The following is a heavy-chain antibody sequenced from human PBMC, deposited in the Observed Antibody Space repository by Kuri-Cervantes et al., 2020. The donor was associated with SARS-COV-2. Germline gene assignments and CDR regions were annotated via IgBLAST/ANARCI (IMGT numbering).Heavy chain of an antibody. Sequence: GGSLRLSCAASGFTFSSYEMNWVRQAPGKGLEWVSYISSSGSTIYYADSVKGRFTISRDNAKNSLYLQMNSLRAEDTAVYYCARRDVGDAFDIWGQGAMVTVSS. V-gene: IGHV3-48*03. CDR2: ISSSGSTI. D-gene: IGHD5-24*01. J-gene: IGHJ3*02. CDR3: ARRDVGDAFDI. CDR1: GFTFSSYE.